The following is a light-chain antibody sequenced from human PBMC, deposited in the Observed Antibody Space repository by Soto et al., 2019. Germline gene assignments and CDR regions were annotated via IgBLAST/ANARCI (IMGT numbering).Light chain of an antibody. CDR3: QSYDISLSVSVI. CDR2: GNS. CDR1: SSNIGAGYD. J-gene: IGLJ2*01. Sequence: QAVVTQPPSVSGAPGQRVTISCTGSSSNIGAGYDVQWYQQLPGAAPKLHIFGNSNRPSGVPDRFSGSRSGTSASLAITGLQAEDEADYFCQSYDISLSVSVIFGGGTKVTVL. V-gene: IGLV1-40*01.